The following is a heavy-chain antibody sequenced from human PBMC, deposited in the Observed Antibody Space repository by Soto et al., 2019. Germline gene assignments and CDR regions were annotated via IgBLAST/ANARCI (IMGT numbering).Heavy chain of an antibody. J-gene: IGHJ6*02. D-gene: IGHD3-16*01. CDR1: GFTFSSYE. CDR2: ISSSGSTI. V-gene: IGHV3-48*03. CDR3: ARETDYDYVWGRPYYGMDV. Sequence: GGSLRLSCAASGFTFSSYEMNWVRQAPGKGLEWVSYISSSGSTIYYADSVKGRFTISRDNAKNSLYLQMNSLRAEDTAVYYCARETDYDYVWGRPYYGMDVWGQGTTVTVSS.